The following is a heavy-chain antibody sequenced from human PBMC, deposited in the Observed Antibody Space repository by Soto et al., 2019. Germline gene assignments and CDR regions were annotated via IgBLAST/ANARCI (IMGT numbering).Heavy chain of an antibody. J-gene: IGHJ4*02. CDR3: VRDSGAKLSSS. Sequence: ASVKVSCKASGGTFSSYRINWVRQAPGQGLEWVGGIVPIYRTADYAQKFQGRVTITADESARTSYMELRSLKSQDTAVYYCVRDSGAKLSSSWGKGSLVTVAS. V-gene: IGHV1-69*13. D-gene: IGHD6-13*01. CDR1: GGTFSSYR. CDR2: IVPIYRTA.